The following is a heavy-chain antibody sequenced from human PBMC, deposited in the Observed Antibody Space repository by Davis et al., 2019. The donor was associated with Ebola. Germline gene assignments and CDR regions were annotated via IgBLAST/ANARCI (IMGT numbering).Heavy chain of an antibody. CDR3: ARGLVWLSSSWFPEWFDP. D-gene: IGHD6-13*01. CDR1: GGSISSSSYY. V-gene: IGHV4-39*07. Sequence: SETLSLTCTVSGGSISSSSYYWGWIRQPPGKGLEWIGSIYYSGSTYYNPSLKSRVTISVDTSKNQFSLKLSSVTAADTAVYYCARGLVWLSSSWFPEWFDPWGQGTLVTVSS. CDR2: IYYSGST. J-gene: IGHJ5*02.